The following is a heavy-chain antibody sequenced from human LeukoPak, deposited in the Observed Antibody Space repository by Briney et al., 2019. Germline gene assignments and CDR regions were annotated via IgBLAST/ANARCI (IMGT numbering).Heavy chain of an antibody. CDR1: GFTFSNSA. V-gene: IGHV3-23*01. D-gene: IGHD6-13*01. J-gene: IGHJ4*02. Sequence: GGSLRLSCAASGFTFSNSAMTWVRQAPGRGLEWVSGISGSGGSTYYADSVKGRFTISRDNSKNTLYLQMNSLRAEDTAVYYCASNQYSSSWYDYWGQGTLVTVYS. CDR3: ASNQYSSSWYDY. CDR2: ISGSGGST.